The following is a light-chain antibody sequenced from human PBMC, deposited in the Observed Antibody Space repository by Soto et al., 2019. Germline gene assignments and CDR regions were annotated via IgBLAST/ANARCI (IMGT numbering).Light chain of an antibody. CDR2: VNSDGSH. J-gene: IGLJ2*01. V-gene: IGLV4-69*01. CDR3: QSWGTGIVV. CDR1: SGHSSYA. Sequence: QLVLTQSPSASASLGASVKLTCTLNSGHSSYAIAWHQEQPEKGPRYLMKVNSDGSHIKGDGIPDRFSGSRSGAERYLTISSLQSDDEADYYCQSWGTGIVVFGGGTKLTVL.